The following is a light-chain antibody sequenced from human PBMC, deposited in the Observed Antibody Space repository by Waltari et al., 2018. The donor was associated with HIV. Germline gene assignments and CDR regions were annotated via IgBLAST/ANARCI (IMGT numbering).Light chain of an antibody. J-gene: IGKJ2*01. Sequence: DIRMAQSPSSLSASVGDRILISCRARQDISTVLNWYQKRPGKAPKLRIYGASHLQGGVPPRFSGSGSGTAFTLAINGLQFEDFATYFCQQSYNAPYTFGQGT. CDR1: QDISTV. V-gene: IGKV1-39*01. CDR3: QQSYNAPYT. CDR2: GAS.